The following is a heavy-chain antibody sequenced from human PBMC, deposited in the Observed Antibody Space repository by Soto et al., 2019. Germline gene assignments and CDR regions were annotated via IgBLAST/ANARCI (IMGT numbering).Heavy chain of an antibody. J-gene: IGHJ4*02. CDR1: GFTFTKYA. D-gene: IGHD6-6*01. CDR3: ARGGLLSSSVDY. Sequence: ASVKVSCKASGFTFTKYAIHWVRQAPGQGLEWMGWINAGNGDTKYSQKFQGRVTITRDTSASTAYMELSSLRSEDTAVYYCARGGLLSSSVDYWGQGSLVTVSS. V-gene: IGHV1-3*01. CDR2: INAGNGDT.